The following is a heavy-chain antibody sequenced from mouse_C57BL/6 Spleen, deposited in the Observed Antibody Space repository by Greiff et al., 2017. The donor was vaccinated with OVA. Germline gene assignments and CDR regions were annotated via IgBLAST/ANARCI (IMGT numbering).Heavy chain of an antibody. CDR2: ISDGGSYT. D-gene: IGHD1-1*01. CDR3: ARNHYGSSGAFDY. J-gene: IGHJ2*01. Sequence: EVQLVESGGGLVKPGGSLKLSCAASGFTFSSYAMSWVRQTPEKRLEWVATISDGGSYTYYPDNVKGRFTISRDNAKNNLYLQMSHLKSEDTAMDYCARNHYGSSGAFDYWGQGTTLTVSS. V-gene: IGHV5-4*01. CDR1: GFTFSSYA.